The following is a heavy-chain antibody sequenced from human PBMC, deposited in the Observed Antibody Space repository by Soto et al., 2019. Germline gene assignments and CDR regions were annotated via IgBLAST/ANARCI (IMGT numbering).Heavy chain of an antibody. CDR3: ARVRREYDNSGPLDY. Sequence: SETLSLTCTVSGGSISSSSYFWGWIRQPPGKGLEWIGTLYFSGITYYNPSLQSRVTMSVDRSRNQFSLKLNSVTAADTAVYYCARVRREYDNSGPLDYWGQGTLVTVSS. V-gene: IGHV4-39*07. J-gene: IGHJ4*02. CDR1: GGSISSSSYF. CDR2: LYFSGIT. D-gene: IGHD3-22*01.